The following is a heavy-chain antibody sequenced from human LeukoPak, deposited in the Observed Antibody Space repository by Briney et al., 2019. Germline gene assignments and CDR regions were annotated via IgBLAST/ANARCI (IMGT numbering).Heavy chain of an antibody. CDR3: ARSVGGSGSYYMGY. CDR2: IRYDGSVQ. CDR1: GFAFSTYG. Sequence: GGSLRLSCAASGFAFSTYGMHWVRQAPDKGLEWVAFIRYDGSVQYYTDSVTGRFTISRDNSKNALYLQMDSLRDEDTAVYYCARSVGGSGSYYMGYWGQGTLVTVSS. J-gene: IGHJ4*02. D-gene: IGHD3-10*01. V-gene: IGHV3-30*02.